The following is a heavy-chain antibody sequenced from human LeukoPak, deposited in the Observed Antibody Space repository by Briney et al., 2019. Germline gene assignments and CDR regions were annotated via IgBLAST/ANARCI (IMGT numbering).Heavy chain of an antibody. J-gene: IGHJ3*01. Sequence: PSETLPLTCSVSDGSMKSYHGSWIRQPAGKGLEWIGRIYTSGSTDYNPSLMSRVTMSVDTSKNQFSLKLRSMTAADTAVYYCARAERTVSVFASGGQETIVTVSS. CDR1: DGSMKSYH. D-gene: IGHD5/OR15-5a*01. CDR2: IYTSGST. V-gene: IGHV4-4*07. CDR3: ARAERTVSVFAS.